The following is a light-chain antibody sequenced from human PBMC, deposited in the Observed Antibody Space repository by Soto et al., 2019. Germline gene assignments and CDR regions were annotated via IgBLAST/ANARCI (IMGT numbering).Light chain of an antibody. CDR3: QKYDNAPLT. CDR1: QDISTY. J-gene: IGKJ4*01. V-gene: IGKV1-27*01. CDR2: AAY. Sequence: DIQMTQAPYSLSASVGDRVTINCRARQDISTYLAWYQQKPGKVPKLLISAAYTLQSGVPPRFSGSGSGTDFTLTIRSLQPEDVATYYFQKYDNAPLTFGGGTKVEIK.